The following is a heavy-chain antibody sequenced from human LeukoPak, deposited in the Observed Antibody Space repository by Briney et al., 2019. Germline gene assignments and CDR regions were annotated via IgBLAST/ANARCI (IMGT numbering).Heavy chain of an antibody. D-gene: IGHD1-26*01. CDR3: AKSYSGATRHCDY. J-gene: IGHJ4*02. CDR2: ISGSGSDT. Sequence: GRSLRLSCAASGFTFSSYFMNWVRQAPGRGLEWVSSISGSGSDTYNADSVKGRFTISKDNSRNTLCLQMNSLRAEDTAVYYCAKSYSGATRHCDYWGQGTLVTVSS. V-gene: IGHV3-23*01. CDR1: GFTFSSYF.